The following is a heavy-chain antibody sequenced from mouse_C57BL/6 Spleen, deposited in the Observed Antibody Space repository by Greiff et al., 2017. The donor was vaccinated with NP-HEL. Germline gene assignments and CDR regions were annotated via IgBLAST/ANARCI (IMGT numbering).Heavy chain of an antibody. CDR3: TRGYYYGSRYFDV. V-gene: IGHV1-15*01. CDR1: GYTFTDYE. D-gene: IGHD1-1*01. CDR2: IDPETGGT. J-gene: IGHJ1*03. Sequence: VQLQQSGAELVRPGASVTLSCKASGYTFTDYEMHWVKQTPVHGLEWIGAIDPETGGTAYNQKFKGKAILTADKSSSTAYMELRSLTSEDSAVYYCTRGYYYGSRYFDVWGTGTTVTVSS.